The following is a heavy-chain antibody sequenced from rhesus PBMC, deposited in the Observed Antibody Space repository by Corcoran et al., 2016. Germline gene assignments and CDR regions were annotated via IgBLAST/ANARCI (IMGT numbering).Heavy chain of an antibody. CDR3: TRSRIAAPDY. CDR1: GYTFTSYY. CDR2: INPSNGNT. D-gene: IGHD6-13*01. J-gene: IGHJ4*01. V-gene: IGHV1S9*01. Sequence: QVQLVQSGAEVKKPGASVKLSCKASGYTFTSYYINWVRQAPGQVLVWRGWINPSNGNTGYAPNFQGRVTMTRDTSTSTAYMELSSLRSEDTAVYYCTRSRIAAPDYWGQGVLVTVSS.